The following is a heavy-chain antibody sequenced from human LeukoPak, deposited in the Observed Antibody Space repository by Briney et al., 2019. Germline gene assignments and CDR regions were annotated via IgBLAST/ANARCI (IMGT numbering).Heavy chain of an antibody. CDR3: ARLAYGGNFFDN. D-gene: IGHD4-23*01. J-gene: IGHJ4*02. Sequence: SVKVSCKASGGTFSSYAISWVRQAPGQGLEWMGRIIPILGIANYAQKLQGRVTMTTDASTNTAYMELRSLRSDDTAVYYCARLAYGGNFFDNWGQGTLVTVSS. V-gene: IGHV1-69*04. CDR2: IIPILGIA. CDR1: GGTFSSYA.